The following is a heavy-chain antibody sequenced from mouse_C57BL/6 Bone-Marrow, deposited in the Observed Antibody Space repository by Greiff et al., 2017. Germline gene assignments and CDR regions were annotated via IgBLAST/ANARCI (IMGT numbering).Heavy chain of an antibody. D-gene: IGHD2-3*01. J-gene: IGHJ2*01. V-gene: IGHV14-4*01. Sequence: EVQLQQSGAELVRPGASVKLSCTASGFNFKDDYMHWVLQTPEQGLAWIGLIDPENGDTEYASKFQGKATITADTSSNTAYLQHSSLTSEDTAVYYCTTHDGYSYYFDYWGQGTTLTVSS. CDR1: GFNFKDDY. CDR3: TTHDGYSYYFDY. CDR2: IDPENGDT.